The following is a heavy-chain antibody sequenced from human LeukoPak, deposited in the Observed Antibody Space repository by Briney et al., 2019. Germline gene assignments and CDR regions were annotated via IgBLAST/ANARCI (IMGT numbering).Heavy chain of an antibody. V-gene: IGHV4-34*01. CDR1: GGSFSDYY. CDR2: INHSGST. CDR3: ARSGSSWYFYFDY. Sequence: SETLSLTCAVYGGSFSDYYWSWIRQPPGKGLEWIGEINHSGSTNYNPSLKSRVTISVDTSKNQFSLKLSSVTAADTAVYYCARSGSSWYFYFDYWGQGTLVTVSS. J-gene: IGHJ4*02. D-gene: IGHD6-13*01.